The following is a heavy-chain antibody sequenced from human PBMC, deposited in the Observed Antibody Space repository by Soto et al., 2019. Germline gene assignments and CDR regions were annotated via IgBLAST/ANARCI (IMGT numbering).Heavy chain of an antibody. D-gene: IGHD2-2*02. CDR1: GFTFSSYG. J-gene: IGHJ5*02. V-gene: IGHV3-30*18. CDR2: ISYDGSNK. CDR3: AKDRGCSSTSCYTGSVPPIDP. Sequence: QRLSCAASGFTFSSYGMHWVRQAPGKGLEWVAVISYDGSNKYYADSVKGRFTISRDNSKNTLYLQMNSLRAEDTAVYYCAKDRGCSSTSCYTGSVPPIDPWGQGTLVTVSS.